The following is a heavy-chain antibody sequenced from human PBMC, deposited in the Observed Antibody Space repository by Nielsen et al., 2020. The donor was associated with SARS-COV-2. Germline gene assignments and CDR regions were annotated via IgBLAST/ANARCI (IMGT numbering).Heavy chain of an antibody. J-gene: IGHJ6*02. CDR3: ARGIAAAGRYYYYYGLDV. CDR1: GGSFSGYY. D-gene: IGHD6-13*01. CDR2: INHSGST. Sequence: GSLRLSCAVYGGSFSGYYWSWIRQPPGKGLEWIGEINHSGSTNYNPSLKSRVTISVDTSKNQFSLKLSSVTAADTAVCYCARGIAAAGRYYYYYGLDVWGQGTTVTVSS. V-gene: IGHV4-34*01.